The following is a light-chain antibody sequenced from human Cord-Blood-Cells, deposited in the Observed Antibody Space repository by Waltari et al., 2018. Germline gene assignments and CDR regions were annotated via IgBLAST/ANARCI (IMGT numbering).Light chain of an antibody. Sequence: QSVLTQPPSVSGAPGQRVTIPCTGSSSNTAAGYAVHYYQQLPGTAPKLLIYGNSNRPSGVPDRFSGSKSGTSASLAITGLQAEDEADYYCQSYDSSLSGSVFGGGTKLTVL. CDR2: GNS. CDR1: SSNTAAGYA. V-gene: IGLV1-40*01. CDR3: QSYDSSLSGSV. J-gene: IGLJ3*02.